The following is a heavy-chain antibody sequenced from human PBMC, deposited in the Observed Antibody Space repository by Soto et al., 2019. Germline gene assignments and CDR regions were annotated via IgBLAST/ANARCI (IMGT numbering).Heavy chain of an antibody. D-gene: IGHD2-15*01. J-gene: IGHJ6*02. Sequence: PGGSLRLSCAASGYTFRNHAMHGVRQAPGKGLECLAVIAYDGSNAFYRDSVKGRFTISRDNSKNTLYLHMNSLRSEDTGVYYCARGDREDILGVVGAGGGEYGIDIWGQGTTVTVS. V-gene: IGHV3-30-3*01. CDR3: ARGDREDILGVVGAGGGEYGIDI. CDR2: IAYDGSNA. CDR1: GYTFRNHA.